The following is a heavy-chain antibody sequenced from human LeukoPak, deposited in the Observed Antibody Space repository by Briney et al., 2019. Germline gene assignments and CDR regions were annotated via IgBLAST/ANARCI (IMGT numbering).Heavy chain of an antibody. Sequence: GRSLRLSCAASGFTFDDYAMHWVRQAPGKGLEWVSGISWNRGSIGYADSVKGRFTISRDNAKNSLYLQMNSLRAEDTTLYYCAKSRGSSGWDAFDIWGQGTMVTVSS. CDR3: AKSRGSSGWDAFDI. V-gene: IGHV3-9*01. D-gene: IGHD6-19*01. CDR1: GFTFDDYA. J-gene: IGHJ3*02. CDR2: ISWNRGSI.